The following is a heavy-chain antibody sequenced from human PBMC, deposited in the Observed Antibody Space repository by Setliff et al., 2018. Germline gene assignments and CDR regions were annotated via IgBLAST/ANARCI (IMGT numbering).Heavy chain of an antibody. V-gene: IGHV1-69*13. Sequence: SVKVSCKASGGTFSSYAISWVRQAPGQGLEWMGGIIPIFGTANYAQKFQGRVTITADESTSIAYMELSSLRSEDTAVYYCASSRDYNFWSGYYSPLDYWGQGTLVTVSS. CDR3: ASSRDYNFWSGYYSPLDY. CDR2: IIPIFGTA. D-gene: IGHD3-3*01. CDR1: GGTFSSYA. J-gene: IGHJ4*02.